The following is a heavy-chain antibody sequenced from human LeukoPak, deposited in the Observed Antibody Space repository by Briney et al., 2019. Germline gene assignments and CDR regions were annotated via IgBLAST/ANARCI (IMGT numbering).Heavy chain of an antibody. CDR1: GFTFDDYG. V-gene: IGHV3-21*01. CDR2: ISSSSSYI. CDR3: ARVLEAASFDY. D-gene: IGHD6-13*01. Sequence: GGSLRLSCAASGFTFDDYGMSWVRQAPGKGLEWVSSISSSSSYIYYADSVRGRFTMSRDNAKNSLYLQMNSLRAEDTAVYYCARVLEAASFDYWGQGTPVTVSS. J-gene: IGHJ4*02.